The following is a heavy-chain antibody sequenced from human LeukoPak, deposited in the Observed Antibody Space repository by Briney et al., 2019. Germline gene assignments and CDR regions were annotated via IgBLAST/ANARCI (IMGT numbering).Heavy chain of an antibody. CDR2: IRIKAYGGTT. D-gene: IGHD6-19*01. V-gene: IGHV3-49*04. CDR1: GFTFSSYW. J-gene: IGHJ6*03. CDR3: TRDSGWYSSYYYYMDV. Sequence: GGSLRLSCAASGFTFSSYWMSWVRQAPGKGLEWVAFIRIKAYGGTTEYAASVKGRFTVSRDDSKSIAYLQMNSLKTEDTAVYYCTRDSGWYSSYYYYMDVWGKGTTVTVSS.